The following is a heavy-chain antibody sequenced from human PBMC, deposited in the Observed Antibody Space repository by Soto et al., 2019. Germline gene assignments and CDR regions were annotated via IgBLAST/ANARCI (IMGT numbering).Heavy chain of an antibody. V-gene: IGHV1-3*01. D-gene: IGHD7-27*01. J-gene: IGHJ6*02. CDR3: AREWGNYYYGMDV. Sequence: ASVKVSCKASGYTFTSYAMHWLRQAPGQRLEWMGWINADNGNTKYSQKFQGRVTITRDTSASTAHMEVSSLRSEDTAVYYCAREWGNYYYGMDVWGQGTTVPVSS. CDR1: GYTFTSYA. CDR2: INADNGNT.